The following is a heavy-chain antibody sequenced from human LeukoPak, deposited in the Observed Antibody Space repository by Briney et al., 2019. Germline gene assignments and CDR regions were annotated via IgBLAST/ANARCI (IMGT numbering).Heavy chain of an antibody. CDR1: GYTFTSYG. Sequence: EASVKVSCKASGYTFTSYGISWVRQAPGQGLEWMGWISAYNGNTNYAQKLQGRVTMTTDTSTSTAYMELRSLRSDDTAVYYCAISTSSSGWSFSDYWGQGTLVTVSS. J-gene: IGHJ4*02. V-gene: IGHV1-18*01. CDR2: ISAYNGNT. CDR3: AISTSSSGWSFSDY. D-gene: IGHD6-19*01.